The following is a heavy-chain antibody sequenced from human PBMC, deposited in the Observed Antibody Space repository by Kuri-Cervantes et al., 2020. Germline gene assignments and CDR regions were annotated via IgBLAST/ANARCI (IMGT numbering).Heavy chain of an antibody. V-gene: IGHV3-23*01. CDR2: ISSSGGST. CDR3: AKGGNNGGY. Sequence: GESLKISCAASGFTFTTYAMSWVRQAPGKGLEWVSGISSSGGSTYYAASVKGRFTISRDNSKNTLYLQMSSLRVEDTAVYYCAKGGNNGGYWGQGTLVTVSS. J-gene: IGHJ4*02. CDR1: GFTFTTYA. D-gene: IGHD1-14*01.